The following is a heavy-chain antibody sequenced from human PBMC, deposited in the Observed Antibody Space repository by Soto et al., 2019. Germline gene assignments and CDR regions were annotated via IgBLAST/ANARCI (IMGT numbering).Heavy chain of an antibody. J-gene: IGHJ5*02. D-gene: IGHD6-13*01. V-gene: IGHV4-39*01. Sequence: QLQLQESVPGLVKPSETLSLTCTVSGGSISSSSYYWGWIRQPPGKGLEWIGSIYYSGSTYYNPSLKSRVTISVDTSKNQFSLNLRSVTAADPAVYYCAPYSSSRGWFDPWGQGTLVTASS. CDR2: IYYSGST. CDR1: GGSISSSSYY. CDR3: APYSSSRGWFDP.